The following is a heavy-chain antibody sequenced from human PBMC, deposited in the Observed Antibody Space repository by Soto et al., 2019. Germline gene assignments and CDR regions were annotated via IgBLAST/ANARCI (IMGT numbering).Heavy chain of an antibody. Sequence: SETLSLTCTVSGGSISSYYWSWIRQPPGKGLEWIGYIYYSGSTNYNPSLKSRVTISVDTSKNQFSLKLSSVTAADTAVYYCARLTGDYYDILTGFDYWGQGTLVTVSS. CDR2: IYYSGST. CDR3: ARLTGDYYDILTGFDY. CDR1: GGSISSYY. V-gene: IGHV4-59*08. J-gene: IGHJ4*02. D-gene: IGHD3-9*01.